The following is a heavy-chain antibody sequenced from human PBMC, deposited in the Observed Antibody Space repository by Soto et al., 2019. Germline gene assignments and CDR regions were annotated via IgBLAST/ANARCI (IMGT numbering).Heavy chain of an antibody. CDR2: ISSSSSYI. V-gene: IGHV3-21*01. Sequence: PGGSLRLSCAASGFTFSSYSMNWVRQAPGKGLEWVSSISSSSSYIYYADSVKGRFTISRDNAKNSLYLQMNSLRAEDTAVYYCARDLENYYYYYGMDVWGQGTTVTVSS. CDR1: GFTFSSYS. CDR3: ARDLENYYYYYGMDV. J-gene: IGHJ6*02.